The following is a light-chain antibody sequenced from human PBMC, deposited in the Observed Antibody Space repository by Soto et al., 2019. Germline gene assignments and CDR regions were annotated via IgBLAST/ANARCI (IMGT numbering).Light chain of an antibody. Sequence: QSVLTQPRSVSGSPGQSVTISCTGTITDVGKYNYVSWYQQYPGKAPKLLMYDVTERPSGVPDRFSGSKSGNTASLTISGLQAEDEADYYCCSYAGSYTYVFGVGTKLTVL. CDR2: DVT. V-gene: IGLV2-11*01. CDR1: ITDVGKYNY. J-gene: IGLJ1*01. CDR3: CSYAGSYTYV.